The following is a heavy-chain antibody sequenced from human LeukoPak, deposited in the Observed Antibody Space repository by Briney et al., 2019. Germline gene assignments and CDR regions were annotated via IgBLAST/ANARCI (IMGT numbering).Heavy chain of an antibody. CDR1: GGSISSGGYY. CDR2: IYHSGST. D-gene: IGHD6-6*01. J-gene: IGHJ4*02. Sequence: PSQTLSLTWTVSGGSISSGGYYWSWIRQPPGKGLEWIGYIYHSGSTYYNPSLKSRVTISVDRSKNQFSLKLSSVTAADTAVYYCARRKGSSTRRYYFDYWGQGTLVTVSS. CDR3: ARRKGSSTRRYYFDY. V-gene: IGHV4-30-2*01.